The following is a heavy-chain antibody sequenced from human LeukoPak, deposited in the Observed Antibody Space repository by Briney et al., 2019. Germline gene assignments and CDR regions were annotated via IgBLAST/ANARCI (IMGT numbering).Heavy chain of an antibody. J-gene: IGHJ4*02. V-gene: IGHV4-59*01. CDR1: GGSISSYY. D-gene: IGHD3-9*01. CDR2: IYYSGST. Sequence: SETLSLTCTVSGGSISSYYWSWIRQPPGKGLEGIGYIYYSGSTNYNPSLKSRVTISVDTSKNQFSLKLSSVTAADTAVYYCARGEGGYYDILTGYSYYFDYWGQGTLVTVSS. CDR3: ARGEGGYYDILTGYSYYFDY.